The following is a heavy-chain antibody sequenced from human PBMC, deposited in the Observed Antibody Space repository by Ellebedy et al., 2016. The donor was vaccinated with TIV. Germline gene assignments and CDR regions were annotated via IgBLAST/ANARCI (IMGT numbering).Heavy chain of an antibody. Sequence: PGGSLRLSCAASGFTFSNYGMHWVRQAPGKGLEWVANIKQDGSEKYYVDSVKGRFTISRDNAKNSLYLQMNSLRAEDTAVYYCAREYHYIVATVYFDYWGQGTLVTVSS. CDR2: IKQDGSEK. CDR1: GFTFSNYG. V-gene: IGHV3-7*04. CDR3: AREYHYIVATVYFDY. D-gene: IGHD5-12*01. J-gene: IGHJ4*02.